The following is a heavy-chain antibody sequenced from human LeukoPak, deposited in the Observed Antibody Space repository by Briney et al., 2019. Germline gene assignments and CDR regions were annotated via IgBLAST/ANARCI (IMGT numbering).Heavy chain of an antibody. CDR3: ARDRFLVQRSRFDP. D-gene: IGHD3-3*01. J-gene: IGHJ5*02. CDR1: GGSISSSSYY. V-gene: IGHV4-39*02. Sequence: PSETLSLTCTVSGGSISSSSYYWGWIRQPPGKGLEWIGSIYYSGSTYYNPSLKSRVTISVDTSKNQFSLKLSSVTAADTAVYYCARDRFLVQRSRFDPWGQGTLATVSS. CDR2: IYYSGST.